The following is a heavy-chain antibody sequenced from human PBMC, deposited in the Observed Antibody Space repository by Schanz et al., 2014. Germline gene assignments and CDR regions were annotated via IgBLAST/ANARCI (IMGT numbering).Heavy chain of an antibody. CDR3: DKDLLDGAHMLLNHLHY. Sequence: EVQLLESGGGLVQPGGSLRLSCAASGFTFSSYAMSWVRQAPGKGLEWVSGISGSGGSTYYADSVKGRFTISRDNSKNSLYLLMNSLRSEDSDVYYSDKDLLDGAHMLLNHLHYWGQGTLVIVSS. V-gene: IGHV3-23*01. J-gene: IGHJ4*02. D-gene: IGHD2-8*01. CDR1: GFTFSSYA. CDR2: ISGSGGST.